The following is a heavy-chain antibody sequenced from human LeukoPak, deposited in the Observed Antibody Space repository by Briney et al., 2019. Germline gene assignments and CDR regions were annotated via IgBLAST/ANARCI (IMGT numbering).Heavy chain of an antibody. CDR2: TRNKANSNTT. V-gene: IGHV3-72*01. Sequence: PGGSLRLSCAASGFTFSDHYMDWVRQAPGKGLEWVGRTRNKANSNTTEYAASVKGRFTISRDDSKNSLYLQMNSLKTEDTAVYYCASADDYGDLRAFDIWGQGTMVTVSS. J-gene: IGHJ3*02. CDR1: GFTFSDHY. CDR3: ASADDYGDLRAFDI. D-gene: IGHD4-17*01.